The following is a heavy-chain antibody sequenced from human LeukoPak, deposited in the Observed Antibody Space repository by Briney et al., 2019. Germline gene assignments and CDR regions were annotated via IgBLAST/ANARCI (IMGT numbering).Heavy chain of an antibody. J-gene: IGHJ4*02. CDR1: GGSFSSYY. CDR2: INHSGST. V-gene: IGHV4-34*01. D-gene: IGHD5-18*01. CDR3: ARDSGIQQARPLIDY. Sequence: SETLSLTCAVYGGSFSSYYCSWIRQPPGKGLEWIGEINHSGSTNYNPSLKSRVTISVDTSKNQFSLKLSSVTAADTAVYYCARDSGIQQARPLIDYWGQGTLVTVSS.